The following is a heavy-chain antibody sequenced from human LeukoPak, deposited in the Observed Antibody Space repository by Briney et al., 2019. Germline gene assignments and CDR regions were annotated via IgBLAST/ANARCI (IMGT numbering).Heavy chain of an antibody. D-gene: IGHD3-22*01. CDR2: ISGSGGST. CDR3: AELLYYYDSSQPY. J-gene: IGHJ4*02. Sequence: GGSLRLSGTASGFTFSSYGMSWVRQAPGKGLEWVSAISGSGGSTYYADSVKGRFTISRDNSKNTLYLQMNSLRAEDTAVYYCAELLYYYDSSQPYWGQGTLVTVSS. CDR1: GFTFSSYG. V-gene: IGHV3-23*01.